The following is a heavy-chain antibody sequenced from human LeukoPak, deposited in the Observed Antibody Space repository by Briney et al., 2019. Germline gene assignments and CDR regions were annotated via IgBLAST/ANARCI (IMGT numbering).Heavy chain of an antibody. CDR2: ISGSGGST. CDR3: AKDYDYIWRSYRQFDY. CDR1: GFTFSSYA. V-gene: IGHV3-23*01. Sequence: GGSLRLSCAASGFTFSSYAMSWVRQAPGKGLEWVSAISGSGGSTYYADSVKGRFTISTDNSKNTLYLQMNSLRAEDTAVYYCAKDYDYIWRSYRQFDYWGQGTLVTVSS. D-gene: IGHD3-16*02. J-gene: IGHJ4*02.